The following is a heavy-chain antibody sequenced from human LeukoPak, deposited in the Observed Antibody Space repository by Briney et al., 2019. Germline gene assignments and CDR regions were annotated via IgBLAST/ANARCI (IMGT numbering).Heavy chain of an antibody. Sequence: SETLSLTCTVSGGSLSTSTYYWGWIRQPPGKGLEWIGSMSYSGTTYYRPSLNGRVTISGDTSKNQFSLKLSSVTAADTAVYYCAGGYSYGYDYWGQGTLVTVSS. D-gene: IGHD5-18*01. CDR1: GGSLSTSTYY. CDR2: MSYSGTT. CDR3: AGGYSYGYDY. V-gene: IGHV4-39*07. J-gene: IGHJ4*02.